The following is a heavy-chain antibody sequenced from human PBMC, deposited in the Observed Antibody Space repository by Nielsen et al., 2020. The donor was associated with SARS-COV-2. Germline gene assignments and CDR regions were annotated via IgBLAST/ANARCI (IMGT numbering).Heavy chain of an antibody. J-gene: IGHJ4*02. D-gene: IGHD4-17*01. CDR3: ARDLAYGDYADY. CDR2: IWYDGSNK. Sequence: GGSLRLSCEASGFTISSYGMHWVRQAPGKGLEWVAVIWYDGSNKYYADSVKGRFTISRDNSKNTLYLQMNSLRAEDTAVYYCARDLAYGDYADYWGQGTLVTVSS. V-gene: IGHV3-33*08. CDR1: GFTISSYG.